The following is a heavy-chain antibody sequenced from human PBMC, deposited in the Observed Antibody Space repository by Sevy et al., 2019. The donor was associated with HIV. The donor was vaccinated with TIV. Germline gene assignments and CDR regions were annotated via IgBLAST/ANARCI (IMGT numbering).Heavy chain of an antibody. CDR2: ISYDGSNK. J-gene: IGHJ4*02. CDR1: GFTFSSYA. V-gene: IGHV3-30-3*01. CDR3: ARDFAAAGTYYLDY. Sequence: GGSLRLSCAASGFTFSSYAMHWVRQAPGKGLEWVAVISYDGSNKYYADSVKGRFTISRDNSKNTRYLQMNSLRAEDTAVYYCARDFAAAGTYYLDYWGQGTLVTVSS. D-gene: IGHD6-13*01.